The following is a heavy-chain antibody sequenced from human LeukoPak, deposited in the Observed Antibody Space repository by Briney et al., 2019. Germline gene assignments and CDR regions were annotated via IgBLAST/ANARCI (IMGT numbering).Heavy chain of an antibody. D-gene: IGHD3-16*01. CDR3: ARGPVTLSDAFDI. CDR2: IYTSGST. J-gene: IGHJ3*02. Sequence: SQTLSLTCTVSGGSISSGSYYWSWIRQPAGKGLEWIGRIYTSGSTNYNPSLKSRVTISVDTSKNQFSLKLSSVTAADTAVYYCARGPVTLSDAFDIWGQGTMVTVSS. CDR1: GGSISSGSYY. V-gene: IGHV4-61*02.